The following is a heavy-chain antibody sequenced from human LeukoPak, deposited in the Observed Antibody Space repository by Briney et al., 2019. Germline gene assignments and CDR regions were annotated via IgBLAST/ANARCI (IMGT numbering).Heavy chain of an antibody. D-gene: IGHD6-13*01. V-gene: IGHV1-2*02. CDR2: INPKTGAA. Sequence: ASVNVSCKASGYIFSDYYMHWVRQAPGQGLEWLGWINPKTGAADYAQQFRGRITMTRGTSINTDYMEMKRVTSDDTAVYYCARGAEAETSPLDYWGQGTLVTVSS. J-gene: IGHJ4*02. CDR1: GYIFSDYY. CDR3: ARGAEAETSPLDY.